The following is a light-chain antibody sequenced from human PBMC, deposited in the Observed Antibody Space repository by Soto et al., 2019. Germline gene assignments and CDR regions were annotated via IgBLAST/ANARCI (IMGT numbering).Light chain of an antibody. J-gene: IGKJ5*01. CDR1: QSFRGL. V-gene: IGKV3-11*01. CDR2: DAY. CDR3: LQRHMWPIT. Sequence: EGVLTQSPVTLSLSPGERATLSCRASQSFRGLLAWYQQKPGQAPRLLIYDAYNRATGIPPRFSGSGSGTDVTLTISSLEHECAAVYYWLQRHMWPITFGEGPLLEIK.